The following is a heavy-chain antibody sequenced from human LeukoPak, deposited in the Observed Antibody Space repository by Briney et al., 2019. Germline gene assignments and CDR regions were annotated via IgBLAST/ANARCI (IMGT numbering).Heavy chain of an antibody. CDR1: GYTFTGYY. Sequence: ASVKVSCKASGYTFTGYYMHWVRQAPGQGLEWMGWINPNSGGTNYAQRFQGRVTMTRDTSISTAYMELIRLRTDDKAVYYCAKGPMVRGVYYYYYMDVWGKGTTVTISS. CDR2: INPNSGGT. CDR3: AKGPMVRGVYYYYYMDV. D-gene: IGHD3-10*01. J-gene: IGHJ6*03. V-gene: IGHV1-2*02.